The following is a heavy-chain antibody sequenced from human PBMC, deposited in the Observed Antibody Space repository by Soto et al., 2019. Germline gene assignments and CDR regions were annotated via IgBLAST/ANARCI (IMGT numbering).Heavy chain of an antibody. D-gene: IGHD3-3*01. CDR3: AKGGGMVIYLYYYYYGMDV. V-gene: IGHV1-8*01. Sequence: ASVKVSCKASVYIFISYDFNWVRQATGRGVEWMGWMNPNSGSTGHAQKFQGRVTMTRNTSISTAYTELNSLRSEDTAVYYCAKGGGMVIYLYYYYYGMDVWGQGTTVTVSS. CDR1: VYIFISYD. CDR2: MNPNSGST. J-gene: IGHJ6*02.